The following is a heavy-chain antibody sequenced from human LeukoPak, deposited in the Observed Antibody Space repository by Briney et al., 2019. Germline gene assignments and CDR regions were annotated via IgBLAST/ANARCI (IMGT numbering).Heavy chain of an antibody. Sequence: PGGSLRLSCAASGFTFSSYSMNWVRQAPGKGLEWVSSISSSSYIYYADSVKGRFTISRDNAKNSLYLQMNSLRAEDTAVYYCARESIAAAAFDYWGQGTLVTVSS. CDR3: ARESIAAAAFDY. V-gene: IGHV3-21*01. D-gene: IGHD6-13*01. J-gene: IGHJ4*02. CDR1: GFTFSSYS. CDR2: ISSSSYI.